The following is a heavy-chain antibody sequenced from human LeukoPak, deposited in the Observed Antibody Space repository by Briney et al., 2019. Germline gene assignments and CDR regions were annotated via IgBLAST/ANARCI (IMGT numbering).Heavy chain of an antibody. CDR3: ARHVKDIVVVPAAYYFDY. V-gene: IGHV4-59*08. D-gene: IGHD2-2*01. CDR2: IYYSGSI. J-gene: IGHJ4*02. CDR1: GGSISSYY. Sequence: PSETLSLTCTVSGGSISSYYWSWIRQPPGKGLEWIGYIYYSGSINYNPSLKSRVTISVDTSKNQFSLKLSSVTAADTAVYYCARHVKDIVVVPAAYYFDYWGQGTLVTVSS.